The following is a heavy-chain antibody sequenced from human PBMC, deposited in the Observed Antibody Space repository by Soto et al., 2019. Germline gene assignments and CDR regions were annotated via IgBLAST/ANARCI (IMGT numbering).Heavy chain of an antibody. CDR3: ARRVVVTSVRDIAYYYYGLDV. CDR2: IIPMFDST. D-gene: IGHD2-21*02. J-gene: IGHJ6*02. V-gene: IGHV1-69*13. Sequence: SVKVSCKAFGGTFSSYAICWVRQAPGQGLEWMGGIIPMFDSTNYAQKFQGRVTITADESTSTAFMELSSLRSEDTAVYYCARRVVVTSVRDIAYYYYGLDVRGQGTTVTVSS. CDR1: GGTFSSYA.